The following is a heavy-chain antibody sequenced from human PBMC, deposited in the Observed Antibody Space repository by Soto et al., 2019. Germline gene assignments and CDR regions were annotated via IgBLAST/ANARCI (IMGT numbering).Heavy chain of an antibody. CDR3: AKDISNAGGGYYYYMDV. CDR1: GFTFDDYA. D-gene: IGHD4-4*01. Sequence: GGSLRLSCAASGFTFDDYAMHWVRQAPGKGLEWVSGISWNSGSIGYADSVKGRFTISRDNAKNSLYLQMNSLRAEDTALYYCAKDISNAGGGYYYYMDVWGKGTTVTVSS. CDR2: ISWNSGSI. V-gene: IGHV3-9*01. J-gene: IGHJ6*03.